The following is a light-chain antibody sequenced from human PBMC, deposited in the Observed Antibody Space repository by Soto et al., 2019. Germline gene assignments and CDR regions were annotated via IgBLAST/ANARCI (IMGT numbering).Light chain of an antibody. V-gene: IGLV2-8*01. CDR1: SSDVGGYNY. CDR2: EVS. CDR3: SSYAGSNNFGVV. J-gene: IGLJ2*01. Sequence: QSALTQPPSASGSPGQSVTISCTGTSSDVGGYNYVSWYQQHPGKAPKLMIYEVSKRPSGVPDRFSGSKSGNTASLTVSGLQAEDEADYYCSSYAGSNNFGVVFGGGTTLTVL.